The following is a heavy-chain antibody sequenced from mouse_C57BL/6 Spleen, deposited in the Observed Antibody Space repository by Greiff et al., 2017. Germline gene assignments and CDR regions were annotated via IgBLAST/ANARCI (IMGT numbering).Heavy chain of an antibody. CDR3: ARVWLRQEGPYFDY. Sequence: VQLQQSGAELVRPGASVKLSCKASGYTFTDYYINWVKQRPGQGLEWIARIYPGSGNTYYNEKFKGKATLTAEKSSSTAYMQLSSLTSEDSAVYFCARVWLRQEGPYFDYWGQGTTLTVSS. CDR1: GYTFTDYY. D-gene: IGHD2-2*01. CDR2: IYPGSGNT. J-gene: IGHJ2*01. V-gene: IGHV1-76*01.